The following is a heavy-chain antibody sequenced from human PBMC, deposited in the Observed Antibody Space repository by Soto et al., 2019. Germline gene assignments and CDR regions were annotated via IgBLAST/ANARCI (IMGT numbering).Heavy chain of an antibody. CDR3: AKGHLWFGELRNACDI. CDR1: GFTFSSYA. D-gene: IGHD3-10*01. J-gene: IGHJ3*02. CDR2: ISGRGGST. V-gene: IGHV3-23*01. Sequence: EVQLLESGGGLVQPGGSLRLSCAASGFTFSSYAMSWVRQAPGKGLEWVSAISGRGGSTYYADSVKGRFTISRDNSKNTRYLQMNSLRAEDTAVYYWAKGHLWFGELRNACDIWGQGTMVTVSS.